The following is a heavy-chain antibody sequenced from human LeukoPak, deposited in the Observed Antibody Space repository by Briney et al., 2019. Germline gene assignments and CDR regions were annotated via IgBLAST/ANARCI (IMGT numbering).Heavy chain of an antibody. D-gene: IGHD4-11*01. CDR1: GFTFSSYA. CDR2: ISSNGGST. CDR3: ARDFQSTVTTPFDY. J-gene: IGHJ4*02. V-gene: IGHV3-64*01. Sequence: GGSLRLSCAASGFTFSSYAMRWVRQAPGKGLEYVSAISSNGGSTYYANSVKGRFTISRDNSKNTLYLQMGSLRAEDMAVYYCARDFQSTVTTPFDYWGQGTLVTVSS.